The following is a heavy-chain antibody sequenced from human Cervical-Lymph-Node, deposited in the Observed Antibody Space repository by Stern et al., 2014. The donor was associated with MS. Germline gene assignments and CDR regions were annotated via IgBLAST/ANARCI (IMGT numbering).Heavy chain of an antibody. CDR1: GFTFSSYG. D-gene: IGHD2-8*01. V-gene: IGHV3-30*03. CDR2: ISYDGNRK. Sequence: QVQLVQSGGAVVQPGRSLRLSCAASGFTFSSYGMPWVRQAPGKGLEWVTVISYDGNRKYYAAAVKGRFTISRDKSKNTLHLQMNSVTPDDTAIYYCARDYEDTSMLFDHWGQGTLVTVSS. J-gene: IGHJ4*02. CDR3: ARDYEDTSMLFDH.